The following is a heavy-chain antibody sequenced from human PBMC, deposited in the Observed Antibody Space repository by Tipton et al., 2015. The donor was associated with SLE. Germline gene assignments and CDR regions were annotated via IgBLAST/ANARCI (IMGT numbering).Heavy chain of an antibody. CDR2: IYYSGRT. Sequence: GLVKPSETLSLTCTVSGDSINSHYWNWIRQPPGKGLEWIGFIYYSGRTSYNPSLESRVTISIDSSKNQFSLKLTSLTAADTAVYYCARADASRPVRLFDFWGQGTLLTVSS. J-gene: IGHJ4*02. CDR3: ARADASRPVRLFDF. D-gene: IGHD2-21*01. V-gene: IGHV4-59*11. CDR1: GDSINSHY.